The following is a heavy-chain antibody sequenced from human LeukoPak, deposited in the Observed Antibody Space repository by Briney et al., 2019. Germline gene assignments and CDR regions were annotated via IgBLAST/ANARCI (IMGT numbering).Heavy chain of an antibody. D-gene: IGHD3-22*01. CDR2: MNPNSGNT. Sequence: ASVKVSCKASGYTFTSYDINWVRQATGQGLEWMGWMNPNSGNTGYAQKFQGRVTMTRNTSISTAYMELSSLRSEDTAVYYCARGVDASMIVVVNLYYYYYMDVWGKGTTVTISS. CDR1: GYTFTSYD. CDR3: ARGVDASMIVVVNLYYYYYMDV. J-gene: IGHJ6*03. V-gene: IGHV1-8*01.